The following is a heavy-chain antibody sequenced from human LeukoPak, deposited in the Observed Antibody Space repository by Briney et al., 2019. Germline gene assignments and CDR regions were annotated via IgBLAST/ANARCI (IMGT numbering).Heavy chain of an antibody. J-gene: IGHJ5*02. CDR2: IIPIFGTA. V-gene: IGHV1-69*13. D-gene: IGHD5-24*01. CDR1: GYTFTSYG. Sequence: GASVKVSCKASGYTFTSYGISWVRQAPGQGLEWMGGIIPIFGTANYAQKFQGRVTITADESTSTAYMELSSLRSEDTAVYYCARDIVEMATNAISGDLHWFDPWGQGTLVTVSS. CDR3: ARDIVEMATNAISGDLHWFDP.